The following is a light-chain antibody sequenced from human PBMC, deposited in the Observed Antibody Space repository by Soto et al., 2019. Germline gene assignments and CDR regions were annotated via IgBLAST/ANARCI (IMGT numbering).Light chain of an antibody. Sequence: EIVLTQSPATLSLSPGEIATLSCRASQSITNYLGWYQQKTGQAPRILIYAKSHRATGIPDRLSGSGSGTDLNLTISSLEPEDFSVYYCQQRYSWPVTFGQGTRLEIK. J-gene: IGKJ5*01. CDR2: AKS. CDR3: QQRYSWPVT. V-gene: IGKV3-11*01. CDR1: QSITNY.